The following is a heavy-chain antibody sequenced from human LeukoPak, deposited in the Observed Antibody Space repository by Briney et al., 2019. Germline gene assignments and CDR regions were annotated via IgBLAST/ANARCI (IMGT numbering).Heavy chain of an antibody. D-gene: IGHD1-26*01. CDR1: GFTFSSYS. CDR3: ARSVGATPAGDY. J-gene: IGHJ4*02. CDR2: ISSSSSYI. Sequence: GGSLRLSCAASGFTFSSYSMNWVRQAPGKGLEWVSSISSSSSYIYYVDSVKGRFTISRDNAKNSLYLQMNSLRAEDTAVYYCARSVGATPAGDYWGQGTLVTVSS. V-gene: IGHV3-21*01.